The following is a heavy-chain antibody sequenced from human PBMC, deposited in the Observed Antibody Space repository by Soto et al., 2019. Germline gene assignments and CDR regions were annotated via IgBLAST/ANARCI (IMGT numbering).Heavy chain of an antibody. V-gene: IGHV1-2*04. Sequence: ASVKVSCKASGYTFTGYYMHWVRQAPGQGLEWMGWINPNSGGTNYAQKFQGWVTMTRDTSISTAYMELSRLRSDDTAVYYCARAVWWGSGDERYYYYGMDVWGQGTTVTVSS. CDR3: ARAVWWGSGDERYYYYGMDV. J-gene: IGHJ6*02. D-gene: IGHD1-26*01. CDR2: INPNSGGT. CDR1: GYTFTGYY.